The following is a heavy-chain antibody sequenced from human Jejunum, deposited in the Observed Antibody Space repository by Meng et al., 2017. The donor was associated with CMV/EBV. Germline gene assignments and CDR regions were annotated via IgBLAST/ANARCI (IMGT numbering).Heavy chain of an antibody. J-gene: IGHJ4*02. CDR1: FGTYW. D-gene: IGHD2-8*01. Sequence: FGTYWMTWVRQAPGKGLEFVANIKEDGSYRNYLDSVKGRFTISRDNAKASLYLEMKSLRPEDTAVYYCARDGDACTNGKCYLDYWGQGTLVTVSS. CDR2: IKEDGSYR. CDR3: ARDGDACTNGKCYLDY. V-gene: IGHV3-7*01.